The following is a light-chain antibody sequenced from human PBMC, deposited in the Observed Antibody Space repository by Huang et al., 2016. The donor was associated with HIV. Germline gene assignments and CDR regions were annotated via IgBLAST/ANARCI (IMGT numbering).Light chain of an antibody. J-gene: IGKJ1*01. CDR1: QDIRNS. V-gene: IGKV1-NL1*01. CDR3: QQYHGRLWT. Sequence: DIQMTQSPSSLSASVGARVTITCRASQDIRNSLAWYQQKPVKGPKLLLYAASKLESGVPSRFSGGGSGTGYTLTISSLQPEDSATYYCQQYHGRLWTFGQGTKVEIK. CDR2: AAS.